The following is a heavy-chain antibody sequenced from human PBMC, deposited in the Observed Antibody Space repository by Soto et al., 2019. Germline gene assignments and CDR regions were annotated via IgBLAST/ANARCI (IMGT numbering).Heavy chain of an antibody. D-gene: IGHD3-22*01. CDR3: ARVGGGYQPVDS. Sequence: QVQLQESGPGLVKPSETLSLTCTVSGDSITSGRYYWAWIRQPPGKGLEWIDYISYSGRTDYNPSLKSRVTISRDTSKNQFSLKLSSVTAADTAVYYCARVGGGYQPVDSWGQGTLVTVSS. CDR2: ISYSGRT. J-gene: IGHJ5*01. V-gene: IGHV4-61*01. CDR1: GDSITSGRYY.